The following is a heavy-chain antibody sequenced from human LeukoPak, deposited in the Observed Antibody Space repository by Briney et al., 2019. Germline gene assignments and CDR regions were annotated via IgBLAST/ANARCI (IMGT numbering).Heavy chain of an antibody. Sequence: HGESLKISCKGSGYSFTSYWIAWVRQMPGKGLEWMGIIYPGDSDTRYSPSFQGQVTISADKSISTSYLQWSSLKASDTAMYYCATTFMTTVTTLGFDIWGQGTMVTVSS. CDR2: IYPGDSDT. CDR3: ATTFMTTVTTLGFDI. J-gene: IGHJ3*02. D-gene: IGHD4-17*01. CDR1: GYSFTSYW. V-gene: IGHV5-51*01.